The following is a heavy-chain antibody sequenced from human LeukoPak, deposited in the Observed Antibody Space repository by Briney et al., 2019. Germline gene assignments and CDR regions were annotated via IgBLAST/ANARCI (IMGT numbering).Heavy chain of an antibody. J-gene: IGHJ4*02. Sequence: SETLSLTCTVSGYSISSGYYWGWIRQPPGKGLEWIGSIYHSGSTYYNPSLKSRVTISVDTSKNQFSLKLSSVTAADTAVYYCARDPGDDSSGYIDYWGQGTLVTVSS. V-gene: IGHV4-38-2*02. CDR2: IYHSGST. CDR3: ARDPGDDSSGYIDY. D-gene: IGHD3-22*01. CDR1: GYSISSGYY.